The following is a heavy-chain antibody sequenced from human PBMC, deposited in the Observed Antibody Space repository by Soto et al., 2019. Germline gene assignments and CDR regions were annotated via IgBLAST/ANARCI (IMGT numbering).Heavy chain of an antibody. CDR2: IYTSGST. D-gene: IGHD6-13*01. J-gene: IGHJ5*02. CDR1: GGSISSYD. Sequence: SETLSLTCTVSGGSISSYDCGWIRQPAGKGLEWIGRIYTSGSTNYNPSLKSRVTMSVDTSKNQFSLKLSSVTAADTAVYYCARDSYSSRWSPNWLDPWGQGNRVNVYS. CDR3: ARDSYSSRWSPNWLDP. V-gene: IGHV4-4*07.